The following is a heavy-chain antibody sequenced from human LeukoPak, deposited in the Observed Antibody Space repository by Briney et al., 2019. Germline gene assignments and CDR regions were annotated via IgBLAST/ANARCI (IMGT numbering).Heavy chain of an antibody. D-gene: IGHD6-13*01. CDR1: GFTFRSYE. J-gene: IGHJ4*02. V-gene: IGHV3-23*01. Sequence: GGSLRLSCVASGFTFRSYEVNWVRQAPGKGLEWVSAISGSGGSTYYADSVKGRFTISRDNSKNTLYLQMNSLRAEDTAVYYCAKGPYSSSLDYFDYWGQGTLVTVSS. CDR3: AKGPYSSSLDYFDY. CDR2: ISGSGGST.